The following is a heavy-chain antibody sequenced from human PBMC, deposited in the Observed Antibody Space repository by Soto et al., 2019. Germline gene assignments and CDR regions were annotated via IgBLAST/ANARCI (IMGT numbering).Heavy chain of an antibody. CDR2: INPSGGST. CDR3: ASSPMVGGPHDAFDI. Sequence: ASVKVSCKASGYTFTSYYMHWVRQAPGQGLEWMGIINPSGGSTSYAQKFQGRVTMTRDTSTSTVYMELSSLRSEDTAVYYCASSPMVGGPHDAFDIWGQGTMVTVSS. V-gene: IGHV1-46*03. D-gene: IGHD3-10*01. J-gene: IGHJ3*02. CDR1: GYTFTSYY.